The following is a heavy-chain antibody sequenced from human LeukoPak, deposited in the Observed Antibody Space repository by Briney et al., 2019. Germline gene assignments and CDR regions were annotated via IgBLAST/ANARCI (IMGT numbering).Heavy chain of an antibody. CDR3: ARDHGVYYDSSGYYGHFDY. V-gene: IGHV3-7*01. CDR2: IKQDGSEK. D-gene: IGHD3-22*01. Sequence: GGPLRLSCAASGFTFSSYWMSWVRQAPGKGLEWVANIKQDGSEKYYVDSVKGRFTISRNNAKNSLYLQMNSLRAEDTAVYYCARDHGVYYDSSGYYGHFDYWGQGTLVTVSS. J-gene: IGHJ4*02. CDR1: GFTFSSYW.